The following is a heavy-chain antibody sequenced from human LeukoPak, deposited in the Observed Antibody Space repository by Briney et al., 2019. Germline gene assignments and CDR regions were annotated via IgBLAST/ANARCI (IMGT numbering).Heavy chain of an antibody. J-gene: IGHJ6*03. CDR3: ARGVGQLALYYYYYMDV. V-gene: IGHV4-39*07. Sequence: SETLSLTCTVSGGSISSSSYYWGWIRQPPGKGLEWIGSIYYSGSTYYNPSLKSRVTISVDTSKNQFSLKLSSVTAADTAVYYCARGVGQLALYYYYYMDVWGKGTTVTVSS. CDR2: IYYSGST. CDR1: GGSISSSSYY. D-gene: IGHD6-6*01.